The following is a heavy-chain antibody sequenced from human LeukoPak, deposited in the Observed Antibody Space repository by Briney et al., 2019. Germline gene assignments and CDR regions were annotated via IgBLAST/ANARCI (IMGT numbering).Heavy chain of an antibody. Sequence: PSETLSLTCTVSGGSISSYYWSWIRQPPGKGLEWIGYIYYSGSTNYNPSLKSRVTIPVDTSKNQFSLKLSSVTAADTAVYYCARHVRSGSYAFDIWGQGTMVTVSS. CDR2: IYYSGST. D-gene: IGHD1-26*01. CDR1: GGSISSYY. V-gene: IGHV4-59*08. J-gene: IGHJ3*02. CDR3: ARHVRSGSYAFDI.